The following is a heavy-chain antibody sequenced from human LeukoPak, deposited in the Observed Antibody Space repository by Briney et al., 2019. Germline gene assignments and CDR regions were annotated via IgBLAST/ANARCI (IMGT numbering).Heavy chain of an antibody. V-gene: IGHV1-2*02. CDR2: INPTSGAT. D-gene: IGHD2-2*02. J-gene: IGHJ6*02. CDR1: GYTFTGYY. CDR3: ARGAYIVVVPAAIPYYYYGMDV. Sequence: ASVNVSCKASGYTFTGYYMYWERQAPGQRTHSTRLINPTSGATKHAQKFQRRITMTRDTSLRPAHMELSRLRSDDTAVYYCARGAYIVVVPAAIPYYYYGMDVWGQGTTVTVSS.